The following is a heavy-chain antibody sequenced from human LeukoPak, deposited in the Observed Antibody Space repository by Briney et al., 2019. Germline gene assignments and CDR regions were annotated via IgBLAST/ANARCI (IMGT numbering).Heavy chain of an antibody. CDR1: GFTFSSYA. Sequence: GGSLRLSCAASGFTFSSYAMSWVRQAPGKGLEWVSANSGSGGSTYYADSVKGRFTISRDNSKNTLYLQMNSLRAEDTAVYYCAKDLRRYCSSTSCDHGYWGQGTLVTVS. CDR2: NSGSGGST. J-gene: IGHJ4*02. V-gene: IGHV3-23*01. CDR3: AKDLRRYCSSTSCDHGY. D-gene: IGHD2-2*01.